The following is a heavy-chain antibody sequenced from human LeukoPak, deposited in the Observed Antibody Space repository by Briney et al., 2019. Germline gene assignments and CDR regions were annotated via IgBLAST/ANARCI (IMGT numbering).Heavy chain of an antibody. Sequence: GRSLGLSCAASGFTFSSYGMHWVRQAPGKGLEWVAVIWYDGSNKYYADSVKGRFTISRDNSKNTLYLQMNSLRAEDTAVYYCASLYGSGSYYSRNYWGQGTLVTVSS. CDR2: IWYDGSNK. V-gene: IGHV3-33*01. CDR3: ASLYGSGSYYSRNY. CDR1: GFTFSSYG. J-gene: IGHJ4*02. D-gene: IGHD3-10*01.